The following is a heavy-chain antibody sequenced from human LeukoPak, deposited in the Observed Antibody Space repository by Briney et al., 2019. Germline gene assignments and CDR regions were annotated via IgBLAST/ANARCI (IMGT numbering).Heavy chain of an antibody. Sequence: GGSLRLSCAASGFTFSSYAMSWVRQAPGKGLEWVSAISGSGGSTYYADSVKGRFTISRDNSKNTLYLQMNSLRAEDTAVYYCAKDLAKQQLVPPYFQHWGQGTLVTVSS. D-gene: IGHD6-13*01. CDR1: GFTFSSYA. J-gene: IGHJ1*01. V-gene: IGHV3-23*01. CDR3: AKDLAKQQLVPPYFQH. CDR2: ISGSGGST.